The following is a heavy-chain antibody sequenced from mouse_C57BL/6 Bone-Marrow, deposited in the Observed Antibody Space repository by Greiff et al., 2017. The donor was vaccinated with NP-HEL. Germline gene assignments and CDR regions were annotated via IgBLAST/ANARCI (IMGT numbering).Heavy chain of an antibody. CDR1: GFTFNTYA. CDR3: VRTFYDGYFYYYAMDY. Sequence: EVKVVESGGGLVQPKGSLKLSCAASGFTFNTYAMHWVRQAPGKGLEWVARIRSKSSNYATYYADSVKDRFTISRDDSQSMLYLQMNNLKTEDTAMYYCVRTFYDGYFYYYAMDYWGQGTSVTVSS. J-gene: IGHJ4*01. D-gene: IGHD2-3*01. V-gene: IGHV10-3*01. CDR2: IRSKSSNYAT.